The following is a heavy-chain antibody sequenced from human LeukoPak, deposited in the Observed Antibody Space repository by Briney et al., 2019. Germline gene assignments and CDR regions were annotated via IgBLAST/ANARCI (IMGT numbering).Heavy chain of an antibody. Sequence: GGSLRLSCAASGFTFSNYEMNWVRQAPGQGLEWVAFTAYDGTNNYYADSVKGQFIISRDNSRNTLYLQLNSLRPEDTAVYFCAKGQVSSYYRDEWFDPWGQGTLVTVSS. CDR3: AKGQVSSYYRDEWFDP. D-gene: IGHD4-11*01. CDR2: TAYDGTNN. J-gene: IGHJ5*02. V-gene: IGHV3-30-3*01. CDR1: GFTFSNYE.